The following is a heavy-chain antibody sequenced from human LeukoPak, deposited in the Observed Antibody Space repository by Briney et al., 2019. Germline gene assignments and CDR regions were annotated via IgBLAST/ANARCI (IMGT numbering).Heavy chain of an antibody. CDR2: ISYDGSNK. D-gene: IGHD4-17*01. Sequence: GGSLRLSCAASGFTFSSYAMHWVRQAPGKGLGWGAVISYDGSNKYYADSVKGRFTISRDNSKNTLYLQMNSLRAEDTAVYYCARLTTVTSTRPGGYYFDYWGQGTLVTVSS. J-gene: IGHJ4*02. V-gene: IGHV3-30*04. CDR3: ARLTTVTSTRPGGYYFDY. CDR1: GFTFSSYA.